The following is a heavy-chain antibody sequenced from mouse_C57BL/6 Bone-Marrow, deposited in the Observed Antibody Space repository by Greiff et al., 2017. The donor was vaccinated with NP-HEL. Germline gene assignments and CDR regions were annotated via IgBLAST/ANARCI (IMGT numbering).Heavy chain of an antibody. CDR1: GYTFTSYW. CDR3: SLFPLSWSSLDY. J-gene: IGHJ4*01. Sequence: QVHVKQPGAELVKPGASVKLSCKASGYTFTSYWMHWVKQRPGQGLEWIGMIHPNSGSTNYNEKFKSKATLTVDKSSSTAYMQLSSLTSVDSAVYYCSLFPLSWSSLDYWSPRTSFPVSS. V-gene: IGHV1-64*01. D-gene: IGHD6-1*01. CDR2: IHPNSGST.